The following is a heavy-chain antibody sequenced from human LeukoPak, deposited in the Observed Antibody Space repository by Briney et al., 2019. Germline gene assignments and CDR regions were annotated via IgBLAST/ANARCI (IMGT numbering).Heavy chain of an antibody. CDR1: GDSISSNSYY. J-gene: IGHJ4*02. D-gene: IGHD3-16*02. V-gene: IGHV4-39*01. CDR3: ARGVPPRVARLGELSSLPFDY. Sequence: SETLSLTCTVSGDSISSNSYYWGWIRQPPGKGLEWIGSMYYSGSTYYNSSLKSRVTISVDTSKNQFSLKLSSVTAADTAVYYCARGVPPRVARLGELSSLPFDYWGQGTLVTVSS. CDR2: MYYSGST.